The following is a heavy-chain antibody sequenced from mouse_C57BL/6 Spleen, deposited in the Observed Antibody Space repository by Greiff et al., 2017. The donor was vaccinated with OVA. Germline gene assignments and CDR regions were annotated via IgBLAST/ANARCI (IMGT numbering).Heavy chain of an antibody. D-gene: IGHD1-1*01. CDR1: GYTFTSYW. Sequence: QVQLQQPGAELVRPGSSVKLSCKASGYTFTSYWMDWVKQRPGQGLEWIGNIYPSDSETHYNQKFKDKATLTVDKSSSTAYMQLSSLTSEDSAVYYCARRGYYGSSVDYWGQGTTLTVSS. CDR3: ARRGYYGSSVDY. CDR2: IYPSDSET. V-gene: IGHV1-61*01. J-gene: IGHJ2*01.